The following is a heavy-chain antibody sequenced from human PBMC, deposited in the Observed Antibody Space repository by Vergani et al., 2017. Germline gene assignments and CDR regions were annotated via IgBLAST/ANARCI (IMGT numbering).Heavy chain of an antibody. CDR2: INPSGGST. J-gene: IGHJ3*02. Sequence: QVQLVQSGAEVKKPGASVKVSCKASGYTFTSYYMHWVRQATGQGLEWMGIINPSGGSTGYAQKFQGRVTMTRDTSTSTFYMELSSLRSEDTAVYYCAGDRSVEGLRLLSAFDIWGQGTMVTVSS. CDR1: GYTFTSYY. V-gene: IGHV1-46*01. CDR3: AGDRSVEGLRLLSAFDI. D-gene: IGHD2-15*01.